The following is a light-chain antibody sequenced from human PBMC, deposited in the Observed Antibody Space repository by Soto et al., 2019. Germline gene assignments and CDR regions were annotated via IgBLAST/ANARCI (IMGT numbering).Light chain of an antibody. CDR2: DAS. V-gene: IGKV3-11*01. Sequence: EIVLTHSPATLSLSPGERATLSCRASQSVSSYLAWYQQKPGQAPRLLIYDASNRATGIPARFSGSGSGTDFTLPISSLEPEDFAVYYCQQRLTFGGGTKVEIK. J-gene: IGKJ4*01. CDR1: QSVSSY. CDR3: QQRLT.